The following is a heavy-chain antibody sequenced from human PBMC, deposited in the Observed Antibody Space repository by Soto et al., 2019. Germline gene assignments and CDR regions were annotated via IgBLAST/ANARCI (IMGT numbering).Heavy chain of an antibody. D-gene: IGHD2-21*02. J-gene: IGHJ2*01. Sequence: QVQLVESGGGVVQPGRSLRLSCAASGFTFSSYGMHWVRQAPGKGLEWVAVIWYDGSNKYYADSVKGRFTISRDNSKNTLYLQMNSLRAEATAVYYCARVVLGGGDWEWYFDLWGRGTVVTVCS. V-gene: IGHV3-33*01. CDR3: ARVVLGGGDWEWYFDL. CDR2: IWYDGSNK. CDR1: GFTFSSYG.